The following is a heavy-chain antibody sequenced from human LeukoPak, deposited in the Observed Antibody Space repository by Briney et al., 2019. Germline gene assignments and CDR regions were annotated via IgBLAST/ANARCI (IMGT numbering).Heavy chain of an antibody. V-gene: IGHV3-66*01. Sequence: GGSLRLSCEASGLTVSSNYISWVRQAPGKGLKWVSVTYDSGNTYYADSVKGRFTVSRDNTKNTLYLQMNSLRVEDSAVYYCATEVGSWGQGTLVAVSS. CDR1: GLTVSSNY. CDR3: ATEVGS. D-gene: IGHD1-26*01. J-gene: IGHJ5*02. CDR2: TYDSGNT.